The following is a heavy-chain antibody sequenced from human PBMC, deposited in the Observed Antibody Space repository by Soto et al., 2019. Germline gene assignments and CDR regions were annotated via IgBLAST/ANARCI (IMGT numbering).Heavy chain of an antibody. V-gene: IGHV4-34*01. J-gene: IGHJ4*02. CDR3: ARGSIGDRLAH. Sequence: QVQLQQWGAGLLKPWETLSLTCAVYGGSFTGYFWTWIRQPPGKGLEWIGEVSQGGSTSYNPSLKSRVTISADTSKNHFFLNLTSVTAADTAVYFCARGSIGDRLAHWGQGTLVTVSS. CDR2: VSQGGST. CDR1: GGSFTGYF. D-gene: IGHD2-21*01.